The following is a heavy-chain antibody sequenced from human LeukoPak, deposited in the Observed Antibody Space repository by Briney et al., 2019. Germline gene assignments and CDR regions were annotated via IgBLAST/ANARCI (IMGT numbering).Heavy chain of an antibody. CDR2: IYYSGST. J-gene: IGHJ4*02. V-gene: IGHV4-39*07. D-gene: IGHD6-19*01. CDR3: ARDGGIAVAGTPFDY. Sequence: SETLSLTCTVSGGSISSSSYYWGWIRQPPGKGLEWIGSIYYSGSTYYNPSLKSRVTISVDTSKNQFSLKLSSVTAADTAVYYSARDGGIAVAGTPFDYWGQGTLVTVSS. CDR1: GGSISSSSYY.